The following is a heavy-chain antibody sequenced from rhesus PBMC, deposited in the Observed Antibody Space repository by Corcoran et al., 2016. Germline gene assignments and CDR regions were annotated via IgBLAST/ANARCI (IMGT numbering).Heavy chain of an antibody. D-gene: IGHD4-29*01. CDR2: ISYAGST. J-gene: IGHJ2*01. Sequence: QVQLQESGPGLVKPSETLSLTCSFSGCSLSSAYYSLNWLRPAPAKGLEWIGYISYAGSTGYNSSLKSRVTISRDTSKNQFSLKLSSVTAADTAVYYCASRSSYSYWYFDFWGPGTPITISS. CDR3: ASRSSYSYWYFDF. CDR1: GCSLSSAYYS. V-gene: IGHV4-122*02.